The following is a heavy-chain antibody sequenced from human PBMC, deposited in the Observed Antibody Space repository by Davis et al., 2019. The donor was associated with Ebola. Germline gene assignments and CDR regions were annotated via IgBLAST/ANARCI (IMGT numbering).Heavy chain of an antibody. J-gene: IGHJ5*02. CDR2: VYYSGST. D-gene: IGHD3-10*01. CDR1: GDSISGSRYY. CDR3: ARLRITMVRGLKDGYNWFDP. V-gene: IGHV4-39*01. Sequence: MPSETLSLTCSVSGDSISGSRYYWAWIRQPPGKGPEWIANVYYSGSTYYNPSLKSRVSTSVDTSKNQFFLKLSSLTAADTAVYYCARLRITMVRGLKDGYNWFDPWGQGTPVTVSS.